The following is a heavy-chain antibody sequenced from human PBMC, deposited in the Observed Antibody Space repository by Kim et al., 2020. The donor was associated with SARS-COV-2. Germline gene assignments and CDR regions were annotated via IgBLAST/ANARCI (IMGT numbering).Heavy chain of an antibody. D-gene: IGHD3-22*01. V-gene: IGHV3-30*01. Sequence: YADTVKVRFTISRDNSKNTLYLQMNSLGAEDTAVYYCARESSGYYYLLDYWGQGTLVTVSS. J-gene: IGHJ4*02. CDR3: ARESSGYYYLLDY.